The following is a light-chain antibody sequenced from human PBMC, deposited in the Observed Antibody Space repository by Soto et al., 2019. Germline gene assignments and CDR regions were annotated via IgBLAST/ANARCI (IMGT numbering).Light chain of an antibody. J-gene: IGKJ4*01. V-gene: IGKV3-15*01. Sequence: EMLATQSPATQSVSPVERATLSCRASQDVSSNLAWYQQKPGQAPSLLIYGASTRATGTPPRFSGSGSGTEFTLTISSLQSEDYAAYFCQQYIRWPLTFGEGTKVDIK. CDR3: QQYIRWPLT. CDR2: GAS. CDR1: QDVSSN.